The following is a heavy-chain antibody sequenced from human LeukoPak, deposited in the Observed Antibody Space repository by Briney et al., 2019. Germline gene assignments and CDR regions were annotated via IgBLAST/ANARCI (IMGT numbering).Heavy chain of an antibody. CDR3: ARGGLRVMVYRLYYMDV. J-gene: IGHJ6*03. V-gene: IGHV1-2*02. CDR2: INPNSGDT. CDR1: GYSFTGYY. Sequence: ASVKVSCKASGYSFTGYYMHWLRQAPGQGLEWMGWINPNSGDTKFAQKFQGRVTMTRDTSISTAYMELTRLRSDGTAVYYCARGGLRVMVYRLYYMDVWGKGTTVTVSS. D-gene: IGHD2-8*01.